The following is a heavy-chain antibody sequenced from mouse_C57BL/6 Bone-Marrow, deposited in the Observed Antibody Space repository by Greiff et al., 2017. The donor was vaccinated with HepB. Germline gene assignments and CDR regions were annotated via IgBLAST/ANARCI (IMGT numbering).Heavy chain of an antibody. J-gene: IGHJ1*03. CDR1: GFTFSNYW. Sequence: EVKLEESGGGLVQPGGSMKLSCVASGFTFSNYWMNWVRQSPEKGLEWVAQIRLKSDNYATHYAESVKGRFTISRDDSKSSVYLQMNNLSAEDTGMYYCTSIVTTYFDVWGTGTTVTVSS. V-gene: IGHV6-3*01. CDR3: TSIVTTYFDV. CDR2: IRLKSDNYAT. D-gene: IGHD2-5*01.